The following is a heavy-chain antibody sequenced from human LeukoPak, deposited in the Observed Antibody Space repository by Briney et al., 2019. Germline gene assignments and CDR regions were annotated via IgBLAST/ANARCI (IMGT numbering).Heavy chain of an antibody. Sequence: GGSLRLSCAASGFTFSNAWMSWVRQAPGKGLEWVGRIKSKTDGGTTDYAAPVKGRFTISRDDSKNTLYLQMNSLKTEDTAVYYCTTDSAYVVVVAANWFDPWGQGTLVTVSS. CDR3: TTDSAYVVVVAANWFDP. CDR2: IKSKTDGGTT. D-gene: IGHD2-15*01. CDR1: GFTFSNAW. J-gene: IGHJ5*02. V-gene: IGHV3-15*01.